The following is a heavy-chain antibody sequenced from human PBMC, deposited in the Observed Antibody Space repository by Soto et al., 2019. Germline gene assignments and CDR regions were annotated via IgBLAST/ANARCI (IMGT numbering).Heavy chain of an antibody. D-gene: IGHD3-22*01. CDR2: IKSKTDGGTT. J-gene: IGHJ6*02. CDR1: AFPFSHAW. CDR3: TTLGHYYDSSPLVV. V-gene: IGHV3-15*07. Sequence: WVPLRRSCAASAFPFSHAWRNWFCQAAGKGLEWVGRIKSKTDGGTTDYAAPVKGIFTISRDDSKNTLYLQMNSLKTEVTAVYYCTTLGHYYDSSPLVVWGQGPTVNVS.